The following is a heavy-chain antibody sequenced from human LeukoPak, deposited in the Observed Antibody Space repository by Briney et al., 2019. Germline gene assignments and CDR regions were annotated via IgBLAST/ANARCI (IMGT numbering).Heavy chain of an antibody. D-gene: IGHD2-15*01. J-gene: IGHJ4*02. CDR1: GGSISSYY. CDR3: ARGKLGYCSGGSCSSNYFDY. Sequence: SETLSLTCTVSGGSISSYYWSWTRQPPGKGLEWIGYIYYSGSTNYNPSLKSRVTISVDTSKNQFSLKLSSVTAADTAVYYCARGKLGYCSGGSCSSNYFDYWGQGTLVTVSS. CDR2: IYYSGST. V-gene: IGHV4-59*01.